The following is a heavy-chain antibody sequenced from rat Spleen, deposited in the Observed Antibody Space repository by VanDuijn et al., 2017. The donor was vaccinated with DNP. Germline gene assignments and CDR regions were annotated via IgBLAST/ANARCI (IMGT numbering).Heavy chain of an antibody. Sequence: EVQLVESGGDLVQPGRSLKLSCAASGFTFSDYYMAWVRQTPQKGLEWVASIRYAGDNKEYGDSGKGRFTISRDNGKNSLYLHMDSLKSEDTATYYCARHPLYGGYMYFDSWGQGVMVTVSS. V-gene: IGHV5-22*01. CDR1: GFTFSDYY. J-gene: IGHJ2*01. CDR3: ARHPLYGGYMYFDS. D-gene: IGHD1-11*01. CDR2: IRYAGDNK.